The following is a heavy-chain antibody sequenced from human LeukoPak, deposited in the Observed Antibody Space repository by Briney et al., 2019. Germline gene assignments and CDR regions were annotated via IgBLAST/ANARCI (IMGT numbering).Heavy chain of an antibody. J-gene: IGHJ4*02. CDR1: GFTFSSYG. V-gene: IGHV3-33*08. Sequence: GGSLRLSCAASGFTFSSYGMHWVRQAPGKGLEWVAVIWYDGSNKYYADSVKGRFTISRDNSKNTLYLQMNSLRAEDTAVYYCARANLWFGERLGFDYWGQGTLVTVSS. CDR3: ARANLWFGERLGFDY. D-gene: IGHD3-10*01. CDR2: IWYDGSNK.